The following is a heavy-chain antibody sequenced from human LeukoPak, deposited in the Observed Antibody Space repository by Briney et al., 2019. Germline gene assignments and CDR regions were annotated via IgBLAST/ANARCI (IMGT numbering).Heavy chain of an antibody. CDR3: ARDGVVAATAAFHFDY. CDR1: GFTFSSYS. CDR2: ISSSSSYI. Sequence: PGGSLRLSCAASGFTFSSYSMNWVRQAPGKGLEWVSSISSSSSYIYYADSVKGRFTISRDNAKNSLYLQMNSLRAEDTAVYYCARDGVVAATAAFHFDYWGQGTLVTVSS. J-gene: IGHJ4*02. D-gene: IGHD2-15*01. V-gene: IGHV3-21*01.